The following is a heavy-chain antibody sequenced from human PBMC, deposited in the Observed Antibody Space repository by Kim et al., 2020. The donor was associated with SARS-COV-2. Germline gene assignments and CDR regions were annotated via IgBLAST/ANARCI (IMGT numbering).Heavy chain of an antibody. D-gene: IGHD3-22*01. J-gene: IGHJ4*02. CDR2: ISAYNGNT. CDR3: ARETYYYDSSGYYPNDY. Sequence: ASVKVSCKASGYTFTSYGISWVRQAPGQGLEWMGWISAYNGNTNYAQKLQGRVTMTTDTSTSTAYMELRSLRSDDTAVYYCARETYYYDSSGYYPNDYWGQGNLVTVSS. V-gene: IGHV1-18*01. CDR1: GYTFTSYG.